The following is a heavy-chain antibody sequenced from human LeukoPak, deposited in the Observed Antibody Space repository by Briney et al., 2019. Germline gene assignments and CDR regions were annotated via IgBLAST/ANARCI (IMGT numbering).Heavy chain of an antibody. V-gene: IGHV4-59*01. J-gene: IGHJ4*02. CDR2: IYYSGST. Sequence: PSETLSLTCTVSGGSISSNYWSWIRQPPGKGLEWIGYIYYSGSTNYNPSLKSRVTISVDTSKNQFSLKLSSVTAADTAVYYCARGGGGDRKYYFDYWGQGTLVTVSS. CDR3: ARGGGGDRKYYFDY. D-gene: IGHD2-21*02. CDR1: GGSISSNY.